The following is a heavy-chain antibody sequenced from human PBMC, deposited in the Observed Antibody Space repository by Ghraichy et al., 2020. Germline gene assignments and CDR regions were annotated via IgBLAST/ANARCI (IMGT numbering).Heavy chain of an antibody. J-gene: IGHJ6*02. D-gene: IGHD2-15*01. Sequence: LSLTCAASGFTVSSAYMNWVRQAPGKGLEWVSFISTGGPTYYADSMKGRFTIARDNSKNTVSLQMNSLRADDTALYYCARDVRCSGATCQPYGMDVWGQGTTVTVSS. V-gene: IGHV3-66*01. CDR3: ARDVRCSGATCQPYGMDV. CDR1: GFTVSSAY. CDR2: ISTGGPT.